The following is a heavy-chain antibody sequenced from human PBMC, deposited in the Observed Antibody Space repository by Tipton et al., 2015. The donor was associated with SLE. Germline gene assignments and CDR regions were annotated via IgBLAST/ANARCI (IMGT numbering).Heavy chain of an antibody. CDR3: AREGPGIGFDY. J-gene: IGHJ4*02. D-gene: IGHD1-14*01. CDR2: IRSNAHGGTT. CDR1: GFTFGEYG. Sequence: VQLVQSGGGLVQPGRSLRLSCIASGFTFGEYGMSWFRQAPGKGLEWVAFIRSNAHGGTTQYAASVTGRFTISRDDSKSILYLQMNSLKTDDTAVYYCAREGPGIGFDYWGQGTLVTVSP. V-gene: IGHV3-49*03.